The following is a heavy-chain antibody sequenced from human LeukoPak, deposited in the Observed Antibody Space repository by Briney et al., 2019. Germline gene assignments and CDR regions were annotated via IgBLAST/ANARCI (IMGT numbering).Heavy chain of an antibody. V-gene: IGHV3-30*18. CDR3: AKDQVISGSEASDI. J-gene: IGHJ3*02. CDR1: GFTFSKYG. D-gene: IGHD2-21*01. CDR2: ISYDGGEQ. Sequence: GGSLRLSCAASGFTFSKYGMHWVRQAPGKGLEWVAVISYDGGEQHYGDSVKGRFSISRDNSWNTLYLQMSSLRAEDTAVYYCAKDQVISGSEASDIWGQGTMVTVSS.